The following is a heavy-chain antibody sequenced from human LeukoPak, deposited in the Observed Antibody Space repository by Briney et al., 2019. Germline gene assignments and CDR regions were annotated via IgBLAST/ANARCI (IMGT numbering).Heavy chain of an antibody. CDR3: ARGKAVAFDD. CDR1: GFTFRSNW. CDR2: IKSDGSGT. J-gene: IGHJ4*02. V-gene: IGHV3-74*01. Sequence: GGSLRLSCVASGFTFRSNWMHWVRQAPGKGLVWVSHIKSDGSGTNYADSVKGRFTISRDNAKDTLYLQMNSLTAEDTAVYYCARGKAVAFDDWGRGTLVTVSS. D-gene: IGHD6-19*01.